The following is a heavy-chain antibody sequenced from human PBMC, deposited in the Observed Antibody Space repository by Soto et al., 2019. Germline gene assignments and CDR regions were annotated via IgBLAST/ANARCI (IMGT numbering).Heavy chain of an antibody. CDR2: ISANNGNT. V-gene: IGHV1-18*01. Sequence: QVQLVQSGAEVKKPGASVKVSCKASGYTFTSYGISWVRQAPGQGREWMGWISANNGNTNYAQKLQGRVTMTTDTSTSTAYRELRSLRSDDTAVYYCARDRGSYALDYWGQGTLVTVSS. CDR1: GYTFTSYG. D-gene: IGHD1-26*01. J-gene: IGHJ4*02. CDR3: ARDRGSYALDY.